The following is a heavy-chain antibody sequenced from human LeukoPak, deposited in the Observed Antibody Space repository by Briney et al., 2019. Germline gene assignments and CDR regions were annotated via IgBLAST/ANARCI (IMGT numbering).Heavy chain of an antibody. J-gene: IGHJ4*02. CDR3: ARDDSNYYDSSGFDY. Sequence: SETLSLTCTVSGGSISSYYWSWIRQPPGKGLEWIGYIYYSGSTNYNPSLKSRVTISVDMSRNQFSLKLTSVTAADTAVYYCARDDSNYYDSSGFDYWGQGTLVTVSS. CDR2: IYYSGST. CDR1: GGSISSYY. V-gene: IGHV4-59*01. D-gene: IGHD3-22*01.